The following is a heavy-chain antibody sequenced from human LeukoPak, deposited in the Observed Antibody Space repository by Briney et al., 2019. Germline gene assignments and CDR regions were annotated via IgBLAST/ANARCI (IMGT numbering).Heavy chain of an antibody. Sequence: GGSLRLSCAASGFTLSSHGMHWVRQAPGRGLEWVAVTWYDGSKEYYADPVKGRFTISRDISKNTLYLQMNSLRAEDTAVYYCARADSLSTTVTTGYWGQGTLVTVSS. D-gene: IGHD4-17*01. V-gene: IGHV3-33*01. CDR1: GFTLSSHG. J-gene: IGHJ4*02. CDR2: TWYDGSKE. CDR3: ARADSLSTTVTTGY.